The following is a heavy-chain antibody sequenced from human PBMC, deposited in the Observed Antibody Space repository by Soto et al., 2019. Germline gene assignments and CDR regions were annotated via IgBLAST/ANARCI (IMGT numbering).Heavy chain of an antibody. D-gene: IGHD3-3*01. V-gene: IGHV1-8*01. CDR1: GYTFTSYD. Sequence: QVQLVQSGAEVKKPGASVKVSCKASGYTFTSYDINWVRQATGQGLEGMGWMNPNNGNTGYAQKLQGRVTMTRNTSISTAYMELSSLRPDDPAVDYCARQYYDFWSGYNYGMDVWGQGTTVTVSS. CDR3: ARQYYDFWSGYNYGMDV. CDR2: MNPNNGNT. J-gene: IGHJ6*02.